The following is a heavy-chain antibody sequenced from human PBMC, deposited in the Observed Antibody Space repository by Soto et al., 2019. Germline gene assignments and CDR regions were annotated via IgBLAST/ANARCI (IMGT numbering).Heavy chain of an antibody. CDR3: ARDLDGGIEVED. CDR1: GYTFTSYG. V-gene: IGHV1-18*04. CDR2: SSAYNANT. J-gene: IGHJ1*01. D-gene: IGHD1-26*01. Sequence: SVKVSCKASGYTFTSYGFSWVRQAPGQGLEWMGWSSAYNANTKYAQKFQGRVTMTTDASTSTAYMELRSLTSDDTAVYYCARDLDGGIEVEDWGQGTLVTVAX.